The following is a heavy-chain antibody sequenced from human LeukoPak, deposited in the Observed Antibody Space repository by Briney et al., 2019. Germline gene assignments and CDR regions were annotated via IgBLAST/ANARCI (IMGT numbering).Heavy chain of an antibody. CDR2: INPNSGGA. J-gene: IGHJ6*03. V-gene: IGHV1-2*02. CDR1: GYTFTGYY. Sequence: ASVKVSCKASGYTFTGYYMHWVRQAPGQGLEWMGWINPNSGGANYAQKFQGRVTMTRDTSISTAYMELSRLRSDDTAVYYCARDLISGYGSGSYVYYYMDVWGKGTTVTVSS. D-gene: IGHD3-10*01. CDR3: ARDLISGYGSGSYVYYYMDV.